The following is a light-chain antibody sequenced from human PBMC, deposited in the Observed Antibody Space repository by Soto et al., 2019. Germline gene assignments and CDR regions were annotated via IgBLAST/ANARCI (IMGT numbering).Light chain of an antibody. Sequence: IVLTQSPGTLSLSPGERATLSCSASQSVDSTYLTWYQQKPGQAPRLLIYGASCRATGIPDRFSGSGSGTDFTLTISRLEPEDFAVYYCQYYDTFRTFGQGTKVDI. V-gene: IGKV3-20*01. CDR1: QSVDSTY. CDR2: GAS. CDR3: QYYDTFRT. J-gene: IGKJ1*01.